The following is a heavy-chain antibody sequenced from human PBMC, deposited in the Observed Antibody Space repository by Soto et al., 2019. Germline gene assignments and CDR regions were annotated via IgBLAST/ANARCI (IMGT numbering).Heavy chain of an antibody. D-gene: IGHD4-17*01. V-gene: IGHV3-21*01. CDR1: GFTFSSYS. CDR2: ISSSSSYI. CDR3: ARDRDYTVTNSDY. Sequence: PGGSLRLSCAASGFTFSSYSMNWVRQAPGKGLEWVSSISSSSSYIYYADSVKGRFTISRDNAKNSLYLQMNSLRAEDTAVYYCARDRDYTVTNSDYWGQGTLVTVSS. J-gene: IGHJ4*02.